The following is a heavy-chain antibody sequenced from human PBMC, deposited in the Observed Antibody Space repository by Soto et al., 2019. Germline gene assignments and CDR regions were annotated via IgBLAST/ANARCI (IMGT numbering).Heavy chain of an antibody. CDR1: GYTFTSYF. CDR2: INPSGGSP. J-gene: IGHJ4*02. D-gene: IGHD6-13*01. Sequence: ASVKVSCKASGYTFTSYFMHWVRQAPGQGLEWMGIINPSGGSPSYAQKFQGRVTMTRDTSTSTVYMELSSLRSEDTAMYYCAREGGERIAAAGPRDYWGQGTLVTVSS. V-gene: IGHV1-46*01. CDR3: AREGGERIAAAGPRDY.